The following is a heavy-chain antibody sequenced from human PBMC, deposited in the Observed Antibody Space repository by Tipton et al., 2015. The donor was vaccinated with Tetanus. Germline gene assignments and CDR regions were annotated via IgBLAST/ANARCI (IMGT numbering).Heavy chain of an antibody. Sequence: SLRLSCVGSGLTFDDYGVHWVRQVPGRGLEWVAGILFDNPHTDYADSVRGRFTISGDNAKNTLYLQMSDLRAEDTAIYYCARGYMTGVQGRGYFDLWGRGTLVTVSS. J-gene: IGHJ2*01. CDR3: ARGYMTGVQGRGYFDL. CDR1: GLTFDDYG. D-gene: IGHD1-20*01. V-gene: IGHV3-9*01. CDR2: ILFDNPHT.